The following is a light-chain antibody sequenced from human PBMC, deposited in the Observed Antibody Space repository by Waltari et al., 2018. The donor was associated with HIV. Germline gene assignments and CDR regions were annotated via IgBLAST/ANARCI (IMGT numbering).Light chain of an antibody. CDR2: GAS. CDR3: QQYYNWPRT. J-gene: IGKJ1*01. Sequence: EIVLTQSPATLSVSPGERATLSCRASQSVSSNLAWYQQQPGQAPRLLIYGASTRATCIPAKFSGSGSGTEFTLTISSLQSEDFAVYYCQQYYNWPRTFGQGTKVEIK. CDR1: QSVSSN. V-gene: IGKV3-15*01.